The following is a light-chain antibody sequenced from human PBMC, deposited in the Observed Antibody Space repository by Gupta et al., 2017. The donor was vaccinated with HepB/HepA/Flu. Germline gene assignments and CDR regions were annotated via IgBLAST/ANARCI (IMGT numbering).Light chain of an antibody. CDR2: DAS. V-gene: IGKV3-15*01. CDR3: QQYNEWPLT. Sequence: EVVMTQFPATLSGSQGARVTLSCRASQSVRSKLAWYQQKTGQAPRLLIYDASTRATSIPTRFSGSGSGGDYTLTISSLLPEDFAVYSCQQYNEWPLTFGGGTKVEIK. CDR1: QSVRSK. J-gene: IGKJ4*01.